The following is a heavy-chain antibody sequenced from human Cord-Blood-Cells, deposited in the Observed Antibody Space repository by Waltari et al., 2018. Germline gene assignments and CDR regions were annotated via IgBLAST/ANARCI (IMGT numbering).Heavy chain of an antibody. CDR3: AGGLGGANQLFVY. CDR1: GYTLTSYE. V-gene: IGHV1-8*01. D-gene: IGHD1-26*01. Sequence: QVQLVQSGAEVKKPGASVKVSCKASGYTLTSYEINWVRQATGQGLEWMGWMNPNSGNTGYGQKFRGRGTMTRNTSISTAYMELSSLRSEDTAVYYCAGGLGGANQLFVYWGQGTLFTVSS. J-gene: IGHJ4*02. CDR2: MNPNSGNT.